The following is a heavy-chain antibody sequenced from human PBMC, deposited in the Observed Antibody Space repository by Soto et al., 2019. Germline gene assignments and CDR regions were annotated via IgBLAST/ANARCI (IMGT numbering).Heavy chain of an antibody. J-gene: IGHJ4*02. Sequence: GESLKISCAASGFTFSSYAMSWVRQAPGKGLEWVSAISGSGGSTYYADSVKGRFTISRDNSKNTLYLQMNSLRAEDTAVYYCAKSLWFGEFYFDYWGQGTLVTVSS. V-gene: IGHV3-23*01. CDR2: ISGSGGST. CDR1: GFTFSSYA. CDR3: AKSLWFGEFYFDY. D-gene: IGHD3-10*01.